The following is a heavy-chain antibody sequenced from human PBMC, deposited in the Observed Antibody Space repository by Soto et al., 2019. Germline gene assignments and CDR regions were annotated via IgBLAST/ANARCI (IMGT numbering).Heavy chain of an antibody. V-gene: IGHV3-74*01. CDR3: VRDIGRDGQGR. Sequence: EMQLVESGGGLVRPGGSLRLSCAASGFSFSSYWMHWVRQLPGKGLMWVSRINSDGSITNYADSVKGRFTISRDNAKNTLYLQMNSLRGEDTAMYHCVRDIGRDGQGRWGQGTLVTVSS. D-gene: IGHD2-15*01. CDR1: GFSFSSYW. CDR2: INSDGSIT. J-gene: IGHJ4*02.